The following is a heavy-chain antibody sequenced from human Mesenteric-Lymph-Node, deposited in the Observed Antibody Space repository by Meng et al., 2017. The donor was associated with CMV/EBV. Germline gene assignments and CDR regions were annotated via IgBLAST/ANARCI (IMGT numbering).Heavy chain of an antibody. CDR3: AKLQTTVVTGDY. CDR1: GLTFNTYG. J-gene: IGHJ4*02. V-gene: IGHV3-33*06. Sequence: CAGSGLTFNTYGMHWVRQAPGKGLEWVAIIWYDGSHNYYADAVKGRFTISRDNSKNTLYLQMNSLRAEDTAVYYCAKLQTTVVTGDYWGQGTLVTVSS. D-gene: IGHD4-11*01. CDR2: IWYDGSHN.